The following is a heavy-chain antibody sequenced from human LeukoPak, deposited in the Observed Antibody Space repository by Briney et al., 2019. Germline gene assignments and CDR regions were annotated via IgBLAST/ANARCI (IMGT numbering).Heavy chain of an antibody. V-gene: IGHV3-30*04. CDR1: GFTFSGYA. CDR3: AKGGDTAIAIEY. CDR2: ISYNGINK. Sequence: GRSLRLSCAASGFTFSGYAMHWVRQAPGKGLEWVAVISYNGINKYYVDSVKGRFTISRDNSKNTLYLQMNSLRAEDTAVYYCAKGGDTAIAIEYWGQGALVTVSS. J-gene: IGHJ4*02. D-gene: IGHD5-18*01.